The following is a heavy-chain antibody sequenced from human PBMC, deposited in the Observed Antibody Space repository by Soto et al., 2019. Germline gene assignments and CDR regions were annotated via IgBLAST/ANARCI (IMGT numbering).Heavy chain of an antibody. J-gene: IGHJ5*02. D-gene: IGHD3-9*01. Sequence: QVQLQESGPGLVRPSQTLSLTCTVSGGSINSRGYYWTWIRQHPGKGLEWIGNIYYSGSIHFNPSLKRRLTMLVDTSENQFSLKLTSVTAADTAVYYCARQSESTGYFYGWFDPWGQGTLVTVSS. V-gene: IGHV4-31*03. CDR3: ARQSESTGYFYGWFDP. CDR1: GGSINSRGYY. CDR2: IYYSGSI.